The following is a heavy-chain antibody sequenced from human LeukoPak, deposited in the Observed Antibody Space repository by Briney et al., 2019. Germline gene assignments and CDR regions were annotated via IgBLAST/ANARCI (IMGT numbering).Heavy chain of an antibody. Sequence: PGGSLRLSCAASGFMFDDYAVHWVRQVPGRGLEWVSLISGDGVSSFYADSVRGRFTISRDNNNNSLSLQMHSLTAEDTAFYYCAREQFSHTSNYFDNRGQGILVTVSS. J-gene: IGHJ4*02. CDR3: AREQFSHTSNYFDN. CDR1: GFMFDDYA. CDR2: ISGDGVSS. D-gene: IGHD5-24*01. V-gene: IGHV3-43*02.